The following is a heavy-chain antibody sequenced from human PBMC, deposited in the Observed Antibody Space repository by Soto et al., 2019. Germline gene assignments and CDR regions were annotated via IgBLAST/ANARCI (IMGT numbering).Heavy chain of an antibody. Sequence: GESLKISCTGSGYAFTSYWIAWLRQMPGKGLEWVGIIYPGDSDTRYSPSFQGQVTISADKSITTAYLQWSSLKASDTAMYYCARGYCTTTICDPWFDPWGQGTLVTVSS. CDR1: GYAFTSYW. CDR2: IYPGDSDT. CDR3: ARGYCTTTICDPWFDP. J-gene: IGHJ5*02. D-gene: IGHD2-2*01. V-gene: IGHV5-51*01.